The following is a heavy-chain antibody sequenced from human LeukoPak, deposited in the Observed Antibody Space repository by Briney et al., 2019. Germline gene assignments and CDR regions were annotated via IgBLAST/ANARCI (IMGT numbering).Heavy chain of an antibody. V-gene: IGHV3-7*01. CDR2: IKQDGSEK. J-gene: IGHJ4*02. Sequence: GGSLRLSCAASGFTFNTYWMSWVRQAPGKGLEWVANIKQDGSEKFYVDSMKGRFTISRDNAKYSLYLHMNSLRAEDTAVYYCARVSGSSSTRFEPIDYWGQGTLVTVSS. CDR1: GFTFNTYW. CDR3: ARVSGSSSTRFEPIDY. D-gene: IGHD6-6*01.